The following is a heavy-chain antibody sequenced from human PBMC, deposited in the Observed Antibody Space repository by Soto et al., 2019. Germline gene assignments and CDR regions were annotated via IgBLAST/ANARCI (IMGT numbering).Heavy chain of an antibody. D-gene: IGHD3-22*01. V-gene: IGHV3-30*18. CDR1: GFSLSNTG. CDR3: AKGGSGNYLTYYYYYGMDV. Sequence: QVQLVESGGGVVQPGRSLRLSCAASGFSLSNTGMHWVRQAPGKGLEWVAVISYDGNNKYYADSVKGRFTISRDNSKNTVYLEMNNLRAEDTDMYYCAKGGSGNYLTYYYYYGMDVWGQGTTVTVSS. CDR2: ISYDGNNK. J-gene: IGHJ6*02.